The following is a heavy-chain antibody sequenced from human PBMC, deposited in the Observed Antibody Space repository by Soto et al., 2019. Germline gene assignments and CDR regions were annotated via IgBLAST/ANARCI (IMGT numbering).Heavy chain of an antibody. CDR1: GGSFSGYY. D-gene: IGHD3-22*01. V-gene: IGHV4-34*01. J-gene: IGHJ6*02. CDR3: ARHATLNYYDSRGDYSTYYYYGMHV. CDR2: INHSGST. Sequence: QVQLQQWGAGLLKPSETLSLTCAVYGGSFSGYYWSWIRQPPGQGLEWSGEINHSGSTNYNPSLNSRVTILVDTSKYQFALQLTSVTAGATAVYYCARHATLNYYDSRGDYSTYYYYGMHVCCRGPTVTVSS.